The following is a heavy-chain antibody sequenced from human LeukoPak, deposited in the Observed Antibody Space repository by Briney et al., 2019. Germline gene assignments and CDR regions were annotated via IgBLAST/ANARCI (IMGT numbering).Heavy chain of an antibody. V-gene: IGHV3-30*02. CDR3: AKVSGSYHTGSFPPLLPHRKYYYMDV. J-gene: IGHJ6*03. Sequence: GGSLRLSCAASGFTFSSYGMHWVRQAPGKGLEWVAFIRYDGSNKYYADSVKGRFTISRDNSKNTLYLQMNSLRAEDTAVYYCAKVSGSYHTGSFPPLLPHRKYYYMDVWGKGTTVTISS. D-gene: IGHD1-26*01. CDR1: GFTFSSYG. CDR2: IRYDGSNK.